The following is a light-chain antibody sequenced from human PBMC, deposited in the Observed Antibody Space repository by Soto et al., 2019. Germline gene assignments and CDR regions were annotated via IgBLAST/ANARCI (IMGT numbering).Light chain of an antibody. J-gene: IGKJ4*01. Sequence: ILMTQSPATLSVSPGTRATLSCRARENVVSNVAWYQHKPGQAPRLLIYGASTRATGIPAKFSGSGSETEFTLTISSLQAEDSAVYYCQQYNDWPHFTFGGGTMVEI. V-gene: IGKV3-15*01. CDR1: ENVVSN. CDR2: GAS. CDR3: QQYNDWPHFT.